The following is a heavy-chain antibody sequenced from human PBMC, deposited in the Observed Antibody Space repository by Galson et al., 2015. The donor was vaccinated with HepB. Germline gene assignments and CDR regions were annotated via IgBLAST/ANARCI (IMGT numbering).Heavy chain of an antibody. V-gene: IGHV1-24*01. CDR3: ATDPVGYYYMDV. CDR1: GYTLTELS. J-gene: IGHJ6*03. D-gene: IGHD1-26*01. CDR2: FDPEDGET. Sequence: SVKVSCKVSGYTLTELSMHWVRQAPGKGLEWMGGFDPEDGETIYAQKFQGRVTMTEDTSTDTAYMELSSLRSEDTAVYYCATDPVGYYYMDVWGKGTTVTVSS.